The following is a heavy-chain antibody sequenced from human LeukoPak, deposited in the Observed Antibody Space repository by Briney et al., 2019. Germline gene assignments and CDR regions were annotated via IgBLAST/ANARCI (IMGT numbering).Heavy chain of an antibody. Sequence: GESLKISCKGSGYSFTSYWVGWVRQKPGKGLEWMGIIYPGDSETRYSPSFQGQVTISADKSISTAYLPWSSLKASDIAMYYCAREAYGSGSPLDYWGQGTLVTVSS. CDR3: AREAYGSGSPLDY. CDR2: IYPGDSET. J-gene: IGHJ4*02. V-gene: IGHV5-51*01. CDR1: GYSFTSYW. D-gene: IGHD3-10*01.